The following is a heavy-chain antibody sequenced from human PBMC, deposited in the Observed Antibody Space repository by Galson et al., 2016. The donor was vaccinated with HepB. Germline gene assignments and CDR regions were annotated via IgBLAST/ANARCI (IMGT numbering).Heavy chain of an antibody. D-gene: IGHD3-9*01. CDR3: ATGFSRVSCAFDL. CDR1: GFSFTGYG. Sequence: SVKVSCKASGFSFTGYGMHWVRQTPGQRLEWLGWINAGSGDTKDSQNFQARVTITRDTSASTAYMELTSLTSEDTAVYYCATGFSRVSCAFDLWGQGTMVTVSP. J-gene: IGHJ3*01. V-gene: IGHV1-3*01. CDR2: INAGSGDT.